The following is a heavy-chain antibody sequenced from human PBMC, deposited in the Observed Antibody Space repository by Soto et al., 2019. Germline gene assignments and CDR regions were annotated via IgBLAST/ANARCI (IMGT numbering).Heavy chain of an antibody. V-gene: IGHV1-69*04. D-gene: IGHD3-3*01. J-gene: IGHJ4*02. Sequence: ASVKVSCKASGYTFTSYAMHWVRQAPGQRLEWMGRIIAINDIANYAQKFQGRVTITADKSTSTAYMELSSLRSEDTTVYYCARDYDFGPFDYWGQGTLVTVS. CDR3: ARDYDFGPFDY. CDR2: IIAINDIA. CDR1: GYTFTSYA.